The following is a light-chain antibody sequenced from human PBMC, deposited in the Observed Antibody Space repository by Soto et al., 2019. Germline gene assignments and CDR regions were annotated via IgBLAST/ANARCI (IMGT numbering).Light chain of an antibody. J-gene: IGLJ1*01. Sequence: QSVMTQPPSVSAAPGQKVTISFSGSSSNIGGNSVSWYQQLPGTAPKLLIYDDNKRPSGIPDRFSGSKSGTSATLGITGFQTGDEADYYCGSWDSSLSAYVFGTGTKRTVL. CDR3: GSWDSSLSAYV. V-gene: IGLV1-51*01. CDR2: DDN. CDR1: SSNIGGNS.